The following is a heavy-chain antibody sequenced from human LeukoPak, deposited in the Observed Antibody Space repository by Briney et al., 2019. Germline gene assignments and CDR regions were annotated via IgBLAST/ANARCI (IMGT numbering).Heavy chain of an antibody. CDR2: ISSSSSYI. CDR3: ARVPYGDSYYFDY. Sequence: GGSLRLSCAASGFTFSSYSMSWVRQAPGKGLEWVSSISSSSSYIYYADSVKGRFTISRDNAKNSLYLQMNSLRAEDTAVYYCARVPYGDSYYFDYWGQGTLVTVSS. CDR1: GFTFSSYS. J-gene: IGHJ4*02. D-gene: IGHD4-17*01. V-gene: IGHV3-21*01.